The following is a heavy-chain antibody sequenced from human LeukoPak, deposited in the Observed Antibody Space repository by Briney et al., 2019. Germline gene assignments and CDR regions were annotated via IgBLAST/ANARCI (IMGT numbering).Heavy chain of an antibody. D-gene: IGHD4-17*01. Sequence: GGSLRLSCAASGFTFSSYDMHWVRQATGKGLEWVSAIGTAGDTYYPGSVKGRFTISRENAKNSLYLQMNSLRAGDTAVYYCARGSSVTSSYHYGMDVWGQGTTVTVSS. CDR3: ARGSSVTSSYHYGMDV. CDR1: GFTFSSYD. CDR2: IGTAGDT. V-gene: IGHV3-13*01. J-gene: IGHJ6*02.